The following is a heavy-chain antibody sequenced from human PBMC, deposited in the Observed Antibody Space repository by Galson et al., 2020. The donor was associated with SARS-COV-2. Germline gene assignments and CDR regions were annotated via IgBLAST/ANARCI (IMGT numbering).Heavy chain of an antibody. J-gene: IGHJ2*01. CDR2: MYSRGST. CDR1: GGSISSGDSY. CDR3: ASNKMKPVTRSYWYFDF. Sequence: ETSETLSLTCTVSGGSISSGDSYWSWVRQTPEKGLEFIGHMYSRGSTNYNPSLKSRVRISIDMSKNQFSLNLSSVTAADTAVYYCASNKMKPVTRSYWYFDFWGRGTLVTVSS. V-gene: IGHV4-30-4*01. D-gene: IGHD4-17*01.